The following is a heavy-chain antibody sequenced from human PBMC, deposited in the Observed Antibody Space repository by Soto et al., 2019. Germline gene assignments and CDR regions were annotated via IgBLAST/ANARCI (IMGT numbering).Heavy chain of an antibody. D-gene: IGHD3-10*01. Sequence: GGSLRLSCAGSGFTFSSYWMSWVRQAPGKGLEWVANIKQDGSEKYYVDSVKGRFQISRDNAKNSLYLQMNSLRAEETAVYYYARDAISMVRGVITPGGMDVWGKGTTVTVSS. CDR3: ARDAISMVRGVITPGGMDV. V-gene: IGHV3-7*03. CDR2: IKQDGSEK. J-gene: IGHJ6*04. CDR1: GFTFSSYW.